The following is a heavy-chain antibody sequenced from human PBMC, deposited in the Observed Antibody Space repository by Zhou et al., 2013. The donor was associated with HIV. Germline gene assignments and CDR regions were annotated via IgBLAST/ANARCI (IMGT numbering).Heavy chain of an antibody. D-gene: IGHD2-2*01. CDR2: IIPIFGTA. CDR1: GGTFSSYA. CDR3: ARGSGCSSTSCYSGWFDP. J-gene: IGHJ5*02. V-gene: IGHV1-69*12. Sequence: QVQLVQSGAEVKKPGSSVKVSCKASGGTFSSYAISWVRQAPGQGLEWMGGIIPIFGTANYAQKFQGRVTITADESTSTAYMELSSLRSEDTAVYYCARGSGCSSTSCYSGWFDPWGQGTLVTVSS.